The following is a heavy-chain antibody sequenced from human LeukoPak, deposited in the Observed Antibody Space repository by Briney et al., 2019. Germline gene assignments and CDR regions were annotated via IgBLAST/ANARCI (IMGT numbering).Heavy chain of an antibody. J-gene: IGHJ4*02. V-gene: IGHV3-48*01. Sequence: PGGSLRLSCAASGFTFRSYSMNGLPQAPGGGGECVSYISSSSNNIFYADSVEGRFTISRDNAKNSLYLQMNSLRAEDTTVYYCARVGYLRPFDYWGQGTLVTVSS. CDR1: GFTFRSYS. CDR3: ARVGYLRPFDY. CDR2: ISSSSNNI. D-gene: IGHD2-2*03.